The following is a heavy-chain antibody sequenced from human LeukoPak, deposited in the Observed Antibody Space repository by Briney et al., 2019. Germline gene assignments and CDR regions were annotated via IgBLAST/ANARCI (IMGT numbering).Heavy chain of an antibody. CDR3: ARGLFTSTWGQGEQDAFDI. J-gene: IGHJ3*02. Sequence: ASVKVSCKASGYTFSSYDIIWVRQAAGQGLEWMGWTSPRSGNTQYTQKFQGRVTITWNTSINTVYMGLSSLRSDDTAVYYCARGLFTSTWGQGEQDAFDIWGQGTMVTVSS. D-gene: IGHD5-24*01. CDR2: TSPRSGNT. CDR1: GYTFSSYD. V-gene: IGHV1-8*01.